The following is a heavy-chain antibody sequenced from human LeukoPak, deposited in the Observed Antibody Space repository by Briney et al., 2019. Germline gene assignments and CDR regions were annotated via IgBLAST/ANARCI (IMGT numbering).Heavy chain of an antibody. D-gene: IGHD2-15*01. CDR1: GGTFSSYA. J-gene: IGHJ4*02. Sequence: ASVKVSCKASGGTFSSYAISWVRQAPGQGLEWMGRIIPIFGTANYAQKFQGRVTITTDESTSTAYMELSSLRSEDTAVYYCARATLGYCSGGSCYGTFDYWGQGTLVTASS. CDR2: IIPIFGTA. CDR3: ARATLGYCSGGSCYGTFDY. V-gene: IGHV1-69*05.